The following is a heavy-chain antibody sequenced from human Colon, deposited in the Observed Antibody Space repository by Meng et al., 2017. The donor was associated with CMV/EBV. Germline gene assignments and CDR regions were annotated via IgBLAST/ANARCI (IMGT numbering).Heavy chain of an antibody. CDR1: GFTLSSYW. Sequence: GESLKISCAASGFTLSSYWMHWVRQAPGKGLVWVARIISDGSRDGSSTKYADSVKGRFTISRDNAKNTLYLQMNSLRAEDTAVYFCARSTPSETDYWGWGQGTLVTVSS. CDR2: IISDGSRDGSST. J-gene: IGHJ4*02. CDR3: ARSTPSETDYWG. D-gene: IGHD7-27*01. V-gene: IGHV3-74*03.